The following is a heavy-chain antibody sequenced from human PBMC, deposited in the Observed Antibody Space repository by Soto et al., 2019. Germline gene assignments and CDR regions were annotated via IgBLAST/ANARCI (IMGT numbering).Heavy chain of an antibody. D-gene: IGHD3-22*01. Sequence: PSETLSLTCAVSGGSISSGGYSWSWIRQPPGKGLEWIGYIYHSGSTYYNPSLKSRVTISVDRSKNQFSLKLSSVTAADTAVYYWARAPRLVVSSPPHFNFRGQGTLVPVSS. J-gene: IGHJ4*02. V-gene: IGHV4-30-2*01. CDR2: IYHSGST. CDR3: ARAPRLVVSSPPHFNF. CDR1: GGSISSGGYS.